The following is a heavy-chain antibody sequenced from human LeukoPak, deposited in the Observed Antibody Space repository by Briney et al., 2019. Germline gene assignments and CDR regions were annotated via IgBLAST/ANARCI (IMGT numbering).Heavy chain of an antibody. J-gene: IGHJ6*03. CDR2: IKQDGSEK. D-gene: IGHD3/OR15-3a*01. CDR3: ARYWTAAVGYMDV. Sequence: PGGSLRLSCAASGFTFSSYWMSWVRQAPGKGLEWVANIKQDGSEKYYVDSVKGRFTISRDNAKNSLYLQMNSLRAEDTAVYYCARYWTAAVGYMDVWGKGTTVTVSS. V-gene: IGHV3-7*01. CDR1: GFTFSSYW.